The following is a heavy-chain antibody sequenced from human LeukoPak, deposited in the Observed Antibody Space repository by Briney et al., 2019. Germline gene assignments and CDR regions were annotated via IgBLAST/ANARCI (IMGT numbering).Heavy chain of an antibody. V-gene: IGHV4-38-2*02. J-gene: IGHJ4*02. CDR3: ARVRWPVWRSRIDY. D-gene: IGHD1-14*01. CDR2: IYHSGST. Sequence: PSETLSLTCTVSGYSISSGYYWGWIRPPPGKGLEWIGSIYHSGSTYYNPSLKSRVTISVDTSKNQFSLKLSSVTAADTAVYYCARVRWPVWRSRIDYWGQGTLVTVSS. CDR1: GYSISSGYY.